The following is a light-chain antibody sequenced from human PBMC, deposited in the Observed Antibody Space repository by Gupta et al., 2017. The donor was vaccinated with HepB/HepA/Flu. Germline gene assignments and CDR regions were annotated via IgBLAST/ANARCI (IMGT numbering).Light chain of an antibody. J-gene: IGLJ2*01. CDR3: QSSDSTNNYVV. V-gene: IGLV3-25*03. Sequence: SYELTQPPSVSASPGQTARITCSGDALPKQFAYWYQQKPGQAPVVVMYKDTERPSGIPERFSGSNSGTTATLTINGVQAEDEADYYCQSSDSTNNYVVFGGGTKMTVL. CDR1: ALPKQF. CDR2: KDT.